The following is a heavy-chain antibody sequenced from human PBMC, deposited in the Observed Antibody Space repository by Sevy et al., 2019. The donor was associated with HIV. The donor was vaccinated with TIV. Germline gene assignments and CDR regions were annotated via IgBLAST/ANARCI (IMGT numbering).Heavy chain of an antibody. D-gene: IGHD3-22*01. CDR2: ISSDGTTI. J-gene: IGHJ4*02. Sequence: GGSLRLSCAASGFTFSSYEMNWVRQAPGKGLEWVSYISSDGTTIYYADSVKGRFTISRDNAQNSVSLQMNSLRAEDTAVYYCARDLDDHSGYYYGAIDYWGQGTLVTVSS. V-gene: IGHV3-48*03. CDR1: GFTFSSYE. CDR3: ARDLDDHSGYYYGAIDY.